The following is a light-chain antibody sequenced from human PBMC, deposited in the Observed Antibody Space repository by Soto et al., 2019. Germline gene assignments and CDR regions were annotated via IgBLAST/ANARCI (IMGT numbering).Light chain of an antibody. CDR2: GAS. V-gene: IGKV1-9*01. J-gene: IGKJ5*01. CDR1: QGISSY. CDR3: QQLNAYPLT. Sequence: DLQLTQSPFFLSASIGDSVTIXXRASQGISSYLAWFQQKPGRAPNVXIYGASTLQSGVPSRFSGSGSGTDFTLTISNLQPEDFATYYCQQLNAYPLTFGQGTRLEIK.